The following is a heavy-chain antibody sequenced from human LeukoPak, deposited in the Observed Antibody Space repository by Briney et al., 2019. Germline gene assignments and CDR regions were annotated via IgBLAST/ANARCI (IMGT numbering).Heavy chain of an antibody. CDR2: IYHTGGT. CDR3: VRLSVVSPHRYFDL. D-gene: IGHD4-23*01. V-gene: IGHV4-59*08. J-gene: IGHJ2*01. CDR1: GGSISGYI. Sequence: PSETLSLTCTVSGGSISGYIWSWVRQPPGKGLEWIAYIYHTGGTNYRPSLKSRATISLDTSKNQFSLRLTSVTAADTAVYYCVRLSVVSPHRYFDLWGRGTLVSVSS.